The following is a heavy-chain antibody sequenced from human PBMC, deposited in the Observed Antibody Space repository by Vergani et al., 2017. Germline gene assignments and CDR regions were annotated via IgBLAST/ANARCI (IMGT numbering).Heavy chain of an antibody. D-gene: IGHD4-23*01. V-gene: IGHV3-53*01. CDR2: IYSGGST. CDR1: GFTVSSNY. CDR3: ASSVVTPRKVFDY. J-gene: IGHJ4*02. Sequence: EVQLLESGGGLIQPGGSLRLSCAASGFTVSSNYMSWVRQAPGKGLEWVSVIYSGGSTYYADSVKGRFTISRDNSKNTLYLQMNSLRAEDTAVYYCASSVVTPRKVFDYWGQGTLVTVSS.